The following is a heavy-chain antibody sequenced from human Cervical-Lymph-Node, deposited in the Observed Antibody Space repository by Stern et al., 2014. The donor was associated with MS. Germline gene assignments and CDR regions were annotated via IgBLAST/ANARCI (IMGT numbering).Heavy chain of an antibody. CDR2: IFPGGSNI. CDR1: GYTFTSYW. CDR3: ARQRYFDY. V-gene: IGHV5-51*01. Sequence: EVQLVQSGPEVKRPGESLKISCQASGYTFTSYWIGWVRQMPGQGLEWIAIIFPGGSNIRYSPSFKGQVTISTDKSSSTAYLQWNNLKASDTAIYYCARQRYFDYWGQGTLVTVSS. J-gene: IGHJ4*02.